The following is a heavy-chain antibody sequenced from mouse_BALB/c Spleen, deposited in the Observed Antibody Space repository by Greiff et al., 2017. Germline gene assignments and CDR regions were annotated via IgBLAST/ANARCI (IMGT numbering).Heavy chain of an antibody. D-gene: IGHD1-1*01. V-gene: IGHV5-12-2*01. CDR2: ISNGGGST. CDR3: ARHDYGSSYYFDY. CDR1: GFTFSSYT. Sequence: EVQLVESGGGLVQPGGSLKLSCAASGFTFSSYTMSWVRQTPEKRLEWVAYISNGGGSTYYPDTVKGRFTISRDNAKNTLYLQMSSLKSEDTAMYYCARHDYGSSYYFDYWGQGTTLTVSS. J-gene: IGHJ2*01.